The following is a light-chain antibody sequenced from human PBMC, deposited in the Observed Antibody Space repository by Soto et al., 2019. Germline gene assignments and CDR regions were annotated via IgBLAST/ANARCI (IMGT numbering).Light chain of an antibody. CDR3: SSYTSSSTVV. J-gene: IGLJ2*01. CDR2: DVS. Sequence: QSALTQPASVSGSPGQSITISCTGTSSDVGGYNYVSWYQQHPGKAPKLMIYDVSNRPSGGSSRFSGSKSGNTASLTISGLQAEDEADYYCSSYTSSSTVVFGGGTKLTVL. V-gene: IGLV2-14*01. CDR1: SSDVGGYNY.